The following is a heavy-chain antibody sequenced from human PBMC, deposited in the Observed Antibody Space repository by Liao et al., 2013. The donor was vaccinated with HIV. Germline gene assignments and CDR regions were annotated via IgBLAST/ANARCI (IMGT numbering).Heavy chain of an antibody. Sequence: QVQLQESGPGLVKPSETLSLTCTVSDGSISGYYLSWIRQPPGKGLEWIGYIYNTGSTNYNPSLRSRVTISLDTSKSQFSLNLNSVTAADTAVYYCARGFWGSGLDSWGQGTLVTVSS. J-gene: IGHJ4*02. D-gene: IGHD3-10*01. CDR1: DGSISGYY. V-gene: IGHV4-59*12. CDR3: ARGFWGSGLDS. CDR2: IYNTGST.